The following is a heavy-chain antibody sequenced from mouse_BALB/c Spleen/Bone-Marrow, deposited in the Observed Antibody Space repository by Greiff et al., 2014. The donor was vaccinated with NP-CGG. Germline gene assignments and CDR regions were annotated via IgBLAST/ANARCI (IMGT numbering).Heavy chain of an antibody. D-gene: IGHD1-1*02. J-gene: IGHJ2*01. CDR3: ARHEGGGYFDY. CDR2: FYPGSGSI. Sequence: VQLQQSGAGLVKPGASVKLSCKASGYTFTEYIIHWVKQRSGQGLEWIGCFYPGSGSIKYNEKFKDKATLTADKSSSTVCMELSRLTSEDSAFYFCARHEGGGYFDYWGQGTTLTVSS. CDR1: GYTFTEYI. V-gene: IGHV1-62-2*01.